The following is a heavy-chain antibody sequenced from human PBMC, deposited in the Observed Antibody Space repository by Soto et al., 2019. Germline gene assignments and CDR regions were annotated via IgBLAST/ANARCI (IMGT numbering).Heavy chain of an antibody. V-gene: IGHV4-31*03. D-gene: IGHD1-7*01. Sequence: QVQLQESGPGLVKPSQTLSLTCTVSGGSLSSGAYYWSWIRQHPGKGLEWIGYIYYSGSTYYNPSLVIRVTLSVDTSTTQFSRKVSVVTAADTAVYYCARANYFEGRGPFDYWGPGTLVTVSS. CDR3: ARANYFEGRGPFDY. J-gene: IGHJ4*02. CDR1: GGSLSSGAYY. CDR2: IYYSGST.